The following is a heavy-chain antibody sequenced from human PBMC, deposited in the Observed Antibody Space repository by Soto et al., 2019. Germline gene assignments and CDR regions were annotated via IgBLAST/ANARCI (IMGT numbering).Heavy chain of an antibody. CDR2: VNHRGSA. CDR1: GGPFSGVY. V-gene: IGHV4-34*01. J-gene: IGHJ5*02. D-gene: IGHD2-21*01. Sequence: KASGTLSLTCAVSGGPFSGVYWSWIRQPPGKGLEWIGGVNHRGSANYNPSLESRVTMSVDTSKNQFSLKLTSVTAADSAVYYCARDAFCGSGTCRVGHWFDPWGQGTLVTVSS. CDR3: ARDAFCGSGTCRVGHWFDP.